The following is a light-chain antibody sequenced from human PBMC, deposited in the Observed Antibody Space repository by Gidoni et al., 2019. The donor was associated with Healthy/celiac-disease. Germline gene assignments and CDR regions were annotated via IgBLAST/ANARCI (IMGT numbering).Light chain of an antibody. CDR1: QGISNY. CDR3: QKYNSALTIT. V-gene: IGKV1-27*01. J-gene: IGKJ5*01. CDR2: AAS. Sequence: DIQMTQSPSSLSASGGDRGTITCRASQGISNYLAWYQQKPGKVPKLLIYAASTLQSGVPSRFSGSESGTDFTLTISSLQPEDVATYYCQKYNSALTITFGQGTRLEIK.